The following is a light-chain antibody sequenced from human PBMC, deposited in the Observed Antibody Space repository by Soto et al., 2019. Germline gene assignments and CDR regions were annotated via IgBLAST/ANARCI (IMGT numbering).Light chain of an antibody. J-gene: IGLJ2*01. CDR3: GSYTSSSTLL. CDR2: DVS. CDR1: SSDVGTYNY. V-gene: IGLV2-14*03. Sequence: QSVLTQPASVSGSPGQSITISCTGTSSDVGTYNYVSWYQHHPGKAPKLMIYDVSNRPSGVSNRFSGSKSGNTASLTISGLQAEDEADYYCGSYTSSSTLLFGGGTKLTVL.